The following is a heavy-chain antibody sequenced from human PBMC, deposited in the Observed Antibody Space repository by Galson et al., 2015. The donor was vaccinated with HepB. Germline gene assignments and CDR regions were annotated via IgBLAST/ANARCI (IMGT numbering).Heavy chain of an antibody. CDR2: IYTSGST. D-gene: IGHD3-9*01. Sequence: TLSVTCTVSGGSISSGSYYWSWIRQPAGKGLEWIGRIYTSGSTNYNPSLKSRVTISVDTSKNQFSLKLSSVTAADTAVYYCARGSGGILTGYWMYYYYGMDVWGQGTTVTVSS. CDR1: GGSISSGSYY. CDR3: ARGSGGILTGYWMYYYYGMDV. V-gene: IGHV4-61*02. J-gene: IGHJ6*02.